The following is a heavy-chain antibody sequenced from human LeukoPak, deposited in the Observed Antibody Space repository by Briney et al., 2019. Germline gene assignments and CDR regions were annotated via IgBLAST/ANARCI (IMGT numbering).Heavy chain of an antibody. J-gene: IGHJ4*02. Sequence: ASVKVSCKASGYSFTGYYLHWVRQAPGQGLEWMGRINPNSGDTNYAQKFQGRVTLTRDTSISTAYMQLSRLTSDDTAVYYCTSNAGGSPGDYWGQGTLVTVSS. CDR3: TSNAGGSPGDY. CDR1: GYSFTGYY. CDR2: INPNSGDT. D-gene: IGHD2-15*01. V-gene: IGHV1-2*06.